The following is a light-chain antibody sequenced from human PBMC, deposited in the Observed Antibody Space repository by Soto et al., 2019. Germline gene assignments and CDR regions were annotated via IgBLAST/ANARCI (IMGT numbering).Light chain of an antibody. V-gene: IGKV1-5*03. Sequence: DIQMTQSPSTLYASVGDTVTITCRAGQGISRWLAWYQQKPWRAPNLLIYEASTLESGVPSRFSGSGSGTEFTLTISSLHPDDCATHYCHQYVTYSWTFGQGTKVEIK. CDR3: HQYVTYSWT. CDR2: EAS. J-gene: IGKJ1*01. CDR1: QGISRW.